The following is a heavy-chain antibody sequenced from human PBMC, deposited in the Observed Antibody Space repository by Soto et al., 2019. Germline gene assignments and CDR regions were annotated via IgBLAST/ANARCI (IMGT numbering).Heavy chain of an antibody. D-gene: IGHD3-9*01. CDR2: ISSSSSTI. J-gene: IGHJ4*02. CDR3: ARGRIGTRYFDWLSHETTFDY. V-gene: IGHV3-48*01. Sequence: GGSLRLSCAASGFTFSSYSMNWVRQAPGKGLEWVSYISSSSSTIYYADSVKGRFTISRDNAKNSLYLQMNSLRAEDTAVYYCARGRIGTRYFDWLSHETTFDYWGQGTLVTVSS. CDR1: GFTFSSYS.